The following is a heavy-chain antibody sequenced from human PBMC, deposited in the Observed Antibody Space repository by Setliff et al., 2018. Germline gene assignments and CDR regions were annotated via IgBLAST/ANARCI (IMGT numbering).Heavy chain of an antibody. D-gene: IGHD2-2*01. Sequence: GESLKISCEGSGYSFTTYWIGWVRQMPGKGLEWMGIVYPSDSSTRYSPSFQGQVTISADKSINTAYLQWSSLKASDTAIYYCTRHEDRNKCTSSSCYRENDAFDVWGQGAMVTVSS. CDR2: VYPSDSST. J-gene: IGHJ3*01. V-gene: IGHV5-51*01. CDR3: TRHEDRNKCTSSSCYRENDAFDV. CDR1: GYSFTTYW.